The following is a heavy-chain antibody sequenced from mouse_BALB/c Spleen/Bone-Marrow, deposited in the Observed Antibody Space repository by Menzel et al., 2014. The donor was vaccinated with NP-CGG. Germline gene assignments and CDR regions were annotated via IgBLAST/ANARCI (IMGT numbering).Heavy chain of an antibody. Sequence: EVHLVESGGGLVKLGGSLKLSCAASGFTFXSYYMSWVRQTPEKRLELVAAINSNGGLTYYPDTVKGRFTISRDNAKNILYLQMSSLKSDDTALYYCARHQRGSSFYYFDYWGQGTTLTVSS. CDR1: GFTFXSYY. CDR3: ARHQRGSSFYYFDY. J-gene: IGHJ2*01. D-gene: IGHD1-1*01. CDR2: INSNGGLT. V-gene: IGHV5-6-2*01.